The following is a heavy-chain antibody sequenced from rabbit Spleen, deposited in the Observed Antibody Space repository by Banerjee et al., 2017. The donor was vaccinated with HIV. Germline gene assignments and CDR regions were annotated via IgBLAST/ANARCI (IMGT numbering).Heavy chain of an antibody. CDR2: IDSGSSGFT. D-gene: IGHD1-1*01. CDR1: GVSFSSSSY. CDR3: ARDLVAVIGWNFNL. V-gene: IGHV1S40*01. Sequence: QSLEESGGDLVKPGASLTLTCKASGVSFSSSSYMCWVRQAPGKGLEWIACIDSGSSGFTYFATWARGRFTCSKTSSTTVTLQMTRLTAADTATYVCARDLVAVIGWNFNLWGPGSLVTVS. J-gene: IGHJ4*01.